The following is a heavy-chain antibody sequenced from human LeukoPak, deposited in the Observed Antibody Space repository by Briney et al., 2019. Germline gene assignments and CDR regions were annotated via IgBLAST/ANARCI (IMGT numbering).Heavy chain of an antibody. Sequence: PGGSLRLSCAASGFTFSNYAMSWVRQAPGKGLEWVSTISGSGGSTYYADSVKGRFTISRDNSKNTLYLQLNSLRAEDTAVYYCAKSTSPLYYYYGMDVWGQGTTVIVSS. V-gene: IGHV3-23*01. CDR2: ISGSGGST. CDR3: AKSTSPLYYYYGMDV. J-gene: IGHJ6*02. D-gene: IGHD2-2*01. CDR1: GFTFSNYA.